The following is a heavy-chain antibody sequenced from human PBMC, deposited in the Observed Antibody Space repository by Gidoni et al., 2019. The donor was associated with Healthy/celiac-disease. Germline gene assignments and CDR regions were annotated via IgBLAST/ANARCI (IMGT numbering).Heavy chain of an antibody. D-gene: IGHD6-13*01. Sequence: QVQLVESGGGVVQPGRSLRLSCAASGFTFSSYGMHWVRQAPGKGLEWVAVISYDGSNKYYADSVKGRFTISRDNSKNTLYLQMNSLRAEDTAVYYCATTDGIAAAGTSFYYYGMDVWGQGTTVTVSS. CDR2: ISYDGSNK. CDR3: ATTDGIAAAGTSFYYYGMDV. V-gene: IGHV3-30*03. CDR1: GFTFSSYG. J-gene: IGHJ6*02.